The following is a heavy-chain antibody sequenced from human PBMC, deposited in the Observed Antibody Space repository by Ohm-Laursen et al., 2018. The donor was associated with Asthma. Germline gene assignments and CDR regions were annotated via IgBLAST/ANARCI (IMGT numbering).Heavy chain of an antibody. CDR2: IKPDGTEN. Sequence: SLRLSCAASGFPFNTSWMTWVRQVPGKGLEWVANIKPDGTENAYLDSVRGRFTISKDNAKNSLFLQMNSLRGEDTALYYCARDSGWNALDHWGQGTLASVSS. V-gene: IGHV3-7*05. CDR1: GFPFNTSW. CDR3: ARDSGWNALDH. J-gene: IGHJ4*02. D-gene: IGHD1-1*01.